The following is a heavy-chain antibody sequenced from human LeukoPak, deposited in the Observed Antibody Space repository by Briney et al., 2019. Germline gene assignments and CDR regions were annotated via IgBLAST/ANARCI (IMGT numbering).Heavy chain of an antibody. J-gene: IGHJ4*02. D-gene: IGHD3-3*01. CDR1: GGTFSSYA. CDR2: INPNSGGT. Sequence: ASVKVSCKASGGTFSSYAISWVRQAPGQGLEWMGWINPNSGGTNYAQKFQGRVTMTRDTSISTAYMELSRLRSDDTAVYYCASTIGVVMTTPNWGQGTLVTVSS. CDR3: ASTIGVVMTTPN. V-gene: IGHV1-2*02.